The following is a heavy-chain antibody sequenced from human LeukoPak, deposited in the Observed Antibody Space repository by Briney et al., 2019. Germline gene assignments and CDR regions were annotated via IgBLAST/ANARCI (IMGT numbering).Heavy chain of an antibody. V-gene: IGHV3-23*01. D-gene: IGHD6-19*01. CDR1: GFTFSNYA. CDR2: IFGSGGSA. J-gene: IGHJ4*02. Sequence: GGSLRLSCAASGFTFSNYAMNWVRQAPGKGLEWVAGIFGSGGSAHYADSAKGRFTISRDNSKNTVYLQINSLRAEDTAVYYCGKTTTGYSSGQKPAWPVDYWGQGTLVTVSS. CDR3: GKTTTGYSSGQKPAWPVDY.